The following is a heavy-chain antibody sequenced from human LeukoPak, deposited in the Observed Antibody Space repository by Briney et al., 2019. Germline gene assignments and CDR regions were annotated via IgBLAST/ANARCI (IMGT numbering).Heavy chain of an antibody. CDR1: GGSLNGYY. V-gene: IGHV4-34*01. CDR3: ARRGMLRSH. CDR2: INHSGST. Sequence: SETLSLTCAVYGGSLNGYYWSWIRQPPGKGLEWIGEINHSGSTNYNPSLKSRVTISVDTSKNQLSLKLSSVTGADTAVYYCARRGMLRSHWGQGTLVTVSS. D-gene: IGHD3-10*01. J-gene: IGHJ4*02.